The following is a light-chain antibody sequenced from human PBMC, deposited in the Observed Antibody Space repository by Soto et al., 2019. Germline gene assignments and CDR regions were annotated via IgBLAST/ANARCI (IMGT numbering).Light chain of an antibody. V-gene: IGKV1-5*03. Sequence: DIKLSQSPATLSASAGERATLTCRASQSISSWLAWYQQKPGKAPRLLIYKASSIESGVPSRFSGSGSGTEFTLTISSLEPDDFATYYCQQYDNYPTTFGQGTKVDIK. J-gene: IGKJ1*01. CDR3: QQYDNYPTT. CDR1: QSISSW. CDR2: KAS.